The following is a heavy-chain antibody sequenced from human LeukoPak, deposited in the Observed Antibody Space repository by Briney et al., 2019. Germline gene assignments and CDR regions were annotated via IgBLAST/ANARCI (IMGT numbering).Heavy chain of an antibody. J-gene: IGHJ1*01. CDR3: AKAPGIAVAGRYFQH. CDR1: GFTFSSYA. Sequence: GGSLRLSCAASGFTFSSYAMSWVRQAPGKGLEWASAISGSGGSTYYADSVKGRFTISRDNSKNTLYLQMNSLRAEDTAVYYCAKAPGIAVAGRYFQHWGQGTLVTVSS. D-gene: IGHD6-19*01. CDR2: ISGSGGST. V-gene: IGHV3-23*01.